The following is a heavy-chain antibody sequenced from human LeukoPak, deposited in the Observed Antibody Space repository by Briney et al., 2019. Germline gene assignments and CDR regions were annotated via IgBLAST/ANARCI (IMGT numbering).Heavy chain of an antibody. CDR1: GFTFSSYG. V-gene: IGHV3-30*02. J-gene: IGHJ4*02. CDR3: AKDGKSISMIGVVRRGHYFDS. Sequence: GGSLRLSCAASGFTFSSYGMHWVRQAPGKGLEWVAFIRYDGSNKYYADSVKGRFTISRDNSKNTLYLQMNSLRAEDTAVYYCAKDGKSISMIGVVRRGHYFDSWGQGTLVTVSS. D-gene: IGHD3-22*01. CDR2: IRYDGSNK.